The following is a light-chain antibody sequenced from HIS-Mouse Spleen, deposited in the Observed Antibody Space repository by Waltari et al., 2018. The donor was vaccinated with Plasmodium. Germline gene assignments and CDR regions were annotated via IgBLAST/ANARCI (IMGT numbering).Light chain of an antibody. CDR2: KDS. CDR3: YSAADNNLV. J-gene: IGLJ3*02. Sequence: SYELTPPSSVSVSPGQTARITCSGDVLAKKYARWFQQKPGQAPVLVIYKDSERPSGNPERFSGSSSGTTVTLTISGAQVEDEADYYCYSAADNNLVFGGGTKLTVL. CDR1: VLAKKY. V-gene: IGLV3-27*01.